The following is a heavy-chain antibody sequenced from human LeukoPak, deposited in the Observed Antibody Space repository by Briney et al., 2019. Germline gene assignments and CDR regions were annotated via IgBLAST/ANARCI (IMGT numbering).Heavy chain of an antibody. CDR2: INHSGST. J-gene: IGHJ4*02. CDR3: ASGTRYNPFDY. V-gene: IGHV4-34*01. D-gene: IGHD3-16*02. CDR1: GGSVSGYY. Sequence: SQTLSLTCAVFGGSVSGYYWSCIRQPPGKGLEWIGEINHSGSTHYNPSLKSRVTISVDTSKNQFSLKLSSVTAADTAVYYCASGTRYNPFDYWGQGTLVTVSS.